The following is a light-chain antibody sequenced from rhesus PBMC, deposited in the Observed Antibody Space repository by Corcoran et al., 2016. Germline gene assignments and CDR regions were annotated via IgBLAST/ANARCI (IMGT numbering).Light chain of an antibody. CDR2: RAS. CDR1: QDISNW. V-gene: IGKV1-69*01. J-gene: IGKJ3*01. CDR3: QQHDNSPFP. Sequence: DIQMTQSPSSLSASVGDRVTITCRASQDISNWLAWYQQKPSKAPKLLIYRASNLEIGVPSRFSGSGSGTAFTLTISSLQPEAIAPFYCQQHDNSPFPFGPGTKLDIK.